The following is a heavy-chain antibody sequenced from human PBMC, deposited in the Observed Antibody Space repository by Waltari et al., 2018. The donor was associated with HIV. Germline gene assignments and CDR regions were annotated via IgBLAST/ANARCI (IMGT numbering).Heavy chain of an antibody. V-gene: IGHV4-34*02. CDR2: INHSGKT. CDR1: GGTFSGYY. CDR3: AREKSRGSKWYGIFYYDA. D-gene: IGHD2-15*01. Sequence: QVQLQQWGAGLLKPSETLSLTCAVYGGTFSGYYWTWIRKAPGKGLEWIGEINHSGKTNSNPSHESRLTLSVDTSKNEVSLRMKSVTGAETAIYYCAREKSRGSKWYGIFYYDAWGQGTLVSVPS. J-gene: IGHJ5*02.